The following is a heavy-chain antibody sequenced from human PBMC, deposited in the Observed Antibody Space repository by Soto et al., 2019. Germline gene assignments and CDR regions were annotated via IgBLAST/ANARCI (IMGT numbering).Heavy chain of an antibody. V-gene: IGHV4-59*01. Sequence: SETLSLTCTVSGGSISSYCWSWIRQPPGKGLEWIGYIYYSGSTNYNPSLKSRVTISVDTSKNQFSLKLSSVTAADTAVYYCARVGYCSSTSCYADYYYYYYMDVWGKGTTVTVSS. CDR3: ARVGYCSSTSCYADYYYYYYMDV. CDR2: IYYSGST. D-gene: IGHD2-2*01. J-gene: IGHJ6*03. CDR1: GGSISSYC.